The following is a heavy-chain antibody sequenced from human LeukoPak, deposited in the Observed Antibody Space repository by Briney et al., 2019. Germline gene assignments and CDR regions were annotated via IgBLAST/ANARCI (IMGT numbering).Heavy chain of an antibody. D-gene: IGHD4-17*01. V-gene: IGHV3-23*01. CDR1: GFAFSFYA. CDR2: INANSGTT. Sequence: PGGSLRLSCAASGFAFSFYAMSWLRQPPGKGLEWVSTINANSGTTSYAASVRGRFTISRDNSKNTLYLEMNSLRAEDTALFYCAKSGDQVTVTKLDYWGQGTLVTVSS. CDR3: AKSGDQVTVTKLDY. J-gene: IGHJ4*02.